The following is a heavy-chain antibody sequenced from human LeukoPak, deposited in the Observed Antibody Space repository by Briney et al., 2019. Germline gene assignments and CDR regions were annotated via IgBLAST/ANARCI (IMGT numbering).Heavy chain of an antibody. CDR2: INPNSATT. V-gene: IGHV1-8*03. CDR3: ARGDFGETNTAFDV. Sequence: ASVKVSCKTSGYTFTDYDVHWVRQAPGQGLEWMGWINPNSATTNYAQRLQGRVTFTRDTSLSVAYMELSSLTSEDAAVYFCARGDFGETNTAFDVWGQGTLAAVS. CDR1: GYTFTDYD. D-gene: IGHD4-17*01. J-gene: IGHJ3*01.